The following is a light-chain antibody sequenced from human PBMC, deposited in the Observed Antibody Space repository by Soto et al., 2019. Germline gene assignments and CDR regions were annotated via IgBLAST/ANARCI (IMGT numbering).Light chain of an antibody. J-gene: IGLJ1*01. CDR2: EVS. Sequence: QSVLAQPASVSRSPGQSITISCTGASSDVGGYNYVSWYQQHPGKAPKLMIHEVSNRPSGVSSRFSGSKSGNTASLTISGLQSEDEADYYCSSYTDSRTYVFGTGTKVTVL. CDR1: SSDVGGYNY. CDR3: SSYTDSRTYV. V-gene: IGLV2-14*01.